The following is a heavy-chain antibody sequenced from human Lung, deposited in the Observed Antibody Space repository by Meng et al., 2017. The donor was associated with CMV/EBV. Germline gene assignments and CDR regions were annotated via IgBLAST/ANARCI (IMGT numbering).Heavy chain of an antibody. CDR1: GFTFSGSA. CDR2: IRSKANSYAT. CDR3: TSHSYDFWGGMDV. Sequence: EXXKISXAASGFTFSGSAMHWVRQASGKGLEWVGRIRSKANSYATAYAASVKGRFTISRDDSKNTAYLQMNSLKTEDTAVYYCTSHSYDFWGGMDVWGQGXTVTVSS. V-gene: IGHV3-73*01. J-gene: IGHJ6*02. D-gene: IGHD3-3*01.